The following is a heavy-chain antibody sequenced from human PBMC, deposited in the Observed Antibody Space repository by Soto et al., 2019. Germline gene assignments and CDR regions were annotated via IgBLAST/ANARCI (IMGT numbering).Heavy chain of an antibody. J-gene: IGHJ5*02. CDR3: ARDEERQLVPSS. CDR2: IYYSGST. V-gene: IGHV4-59*01. CDR1: GGSISGYY. D-gene: IGHD6-13*01. Sequence: SETLSLTCTVSGGSISGYYWSWIRQPPGKGLEWIGYIYYSGSTNYNPSLKSRVTISVDTSKNQFSLKLSSVTAADTAVYYCARDEERQLVPSSWGQGTLVTVSS.